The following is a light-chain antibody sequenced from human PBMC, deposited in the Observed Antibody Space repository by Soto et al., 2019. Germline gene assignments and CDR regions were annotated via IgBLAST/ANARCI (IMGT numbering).Light chain of an antibody. J-gene: IGKJ2*01. Sequence: EIVLTQSPDTLSLSPGERATLSCRASQSVASNYLAWYQQKPGQTPRLLIYGASSRATDIPDRFSGSGSGTDFTLTISSLEPEDFAVYYCQQYGISPPYTFGQGTKLEIK. CDR3: QQYGISPPYT. CDR1: QSVASNY. CDR2: GAS. V-gene: IGKV3-20*01.